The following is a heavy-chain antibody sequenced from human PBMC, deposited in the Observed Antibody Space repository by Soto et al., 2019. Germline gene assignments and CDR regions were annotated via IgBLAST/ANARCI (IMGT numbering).Heavy chain of an antibody. CDR1: GGTFSSYA. Sequence: QVQLVQSGAEVKKPGSLVKVSCKASGGTFSSYAISWVRQAPGQGLEWMGGIMPIFRTPDYAQKFQGRVTITADESTSTAYMELSSLRSDDTGVYYCARDNDRLQLGGNYYYIMDVWGQGTTVTVSS. D-gene: IGHD5-12*01. J-gene: IGHJ6*02. V-gene: IGHV1-69*12. CDR3: ARDNDRLQLGGNYYYIMDV. CDR2: IMPIFRTP.